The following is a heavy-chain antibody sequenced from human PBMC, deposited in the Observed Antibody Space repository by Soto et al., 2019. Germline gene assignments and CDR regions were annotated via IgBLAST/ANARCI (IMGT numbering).Heavy chain of an antibody. V-gene: IGHV3-23*01. J-gene: IGHJ1*01. CDR3: AKGGPGIAVAGAGYFQH. CDR1: GFTFSSYA. Sequence: EVQLLVSGGGLVQPGGSLRLSCAASGFTFSSYAMSWVRQAPGKGLEWVSGISGSGDSTYYADSVKGRFTISRDNSKNTLYLQMNSLRAEDTAVYYCAKGGPGIAVAGAGYFQHWGQGTLVTVSA. CDR2: ISGSGDST. D-gene: IGHD6-19*01.